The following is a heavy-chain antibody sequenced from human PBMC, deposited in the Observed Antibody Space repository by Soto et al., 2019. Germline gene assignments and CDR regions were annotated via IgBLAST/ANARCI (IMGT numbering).Heavy chain of an antibody. V-gene: IGHV1-69*18. CDR2: IIPLFGTT. Sequence: QVHLVQSGAEVRKPGSSVKVSCKTSGVTFSTYTIYWVRQAPGQGLEWMGRIIPLFGTTRYAQNFQDRVTITAEESTSTTYMELSSLRAEDTALYYCARRLDDRADEGFDVWGEGTAVTVSA. J-gene: IGHJ3*01. D-gene: IGHD3-16*01. CDR3: ARRLDDRADEGFDV. CDR1: GVTFSTYT.